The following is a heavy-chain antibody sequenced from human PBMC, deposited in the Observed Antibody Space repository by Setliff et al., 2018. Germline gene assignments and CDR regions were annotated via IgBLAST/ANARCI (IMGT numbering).Heavy chain of an antibody. CDR3: ARPPRGGRWYFDL. CDR1: DDSISSRRYY. J-gene: IGHJ2*01. CDR2: IYTSWST. V-gene: IGHV4-61*09. D-gene: IGHD3-16*01. Sequence: PSETLSLTCTVSDDSISSRRYYWGWFRQPAGKELEWIGQIYTSWSTNYNPSLKSRVTISLDTSKNQFSLKLSSVTAADTAVYYCARPPRGGRWYFDLWGRGTLVTVSS.